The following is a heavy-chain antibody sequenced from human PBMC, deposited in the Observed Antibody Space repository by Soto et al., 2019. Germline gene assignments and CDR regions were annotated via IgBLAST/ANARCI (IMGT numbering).Heavy chain of an antibody. Sequence: QVQLVESGAEVKKPGASVKVSCKASGYSFTGYYIHWVRQAPGQGFEWMGWINPNSGGTNYGQKFQGRATMTRDTSISTAYMELSRLRSDDTAVYYCVRARDGYISDYWGQGALVTVSS. J-gene: IGHJ4*02. CDR1: GYSFTGYY. CDR2: INPNSGGT. CDR3: VRARDGYISDY. V-gene: IGHV1-2*02. D-gene: IGHD5-12*01.